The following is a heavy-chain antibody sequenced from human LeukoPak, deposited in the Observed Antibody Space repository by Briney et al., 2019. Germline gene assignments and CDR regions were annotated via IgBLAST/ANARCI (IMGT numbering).Heavy chain of an antibody. V-gene: IGHV4-59*01. J-gene: IGHJ4*02. CDR3: ARKTGDLYYFDY. Sequence: SSETLSLTCTVSGGSISSYYWSWIRQPPGKGLEWIGYISYSGRTNYNPSLKSRVAISVDTSKNQFSLRLSSVTAADTAVYYCARKTGDLYYFDYWGQGTLVTVSS. CDR2: ISYSGRT. CDR1: GGSISSYY. D-gene: IGHD7-27*01.